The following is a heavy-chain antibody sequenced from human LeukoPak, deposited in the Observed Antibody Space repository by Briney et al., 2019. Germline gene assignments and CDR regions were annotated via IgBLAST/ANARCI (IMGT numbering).Heavy chain of an antibody. V-gene: IGHV3-53*04. CDR3: ARVLGTAMAPYVDY. CDR1: GFTFSRYW. D-gene: IGHD5-18*01. CDR2: IYSGGST. J-gene: IGHJ4*02. Sequence: GGSLRLSCTASGFTFSRYWMSWVRQVPGKGLEWVSVIYSGGSTYYADSVKGRFTISRHNSKNTLYLQMNSLRAEDTAVYYCARVLGTAMAPYVDYWGQGTLVTVSS.